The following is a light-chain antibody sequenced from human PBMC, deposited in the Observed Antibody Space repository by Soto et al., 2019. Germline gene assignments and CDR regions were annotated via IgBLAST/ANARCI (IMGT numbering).Light chain of an antibody. CDR1: ESVGSN. Sequence: EIVMTQSPATLSVSPGERATLSCRASESVGSNLAWYQQKPGQAPRLLIHGASKRATGIPARLSGSGSGTEFTLTISSLQSEDFAVYYCQQYYKWPPETFGQGTKV. V-gene: IGKV3-15*01. J-gene: IGKJ2*01. CDR2: GAS. CDR3: QQYYKWPPET.